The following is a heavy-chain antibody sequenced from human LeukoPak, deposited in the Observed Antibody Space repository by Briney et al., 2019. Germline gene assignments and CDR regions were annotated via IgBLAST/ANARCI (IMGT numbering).Heavy chain of an antibody. CDR1: GFSFSTYG. Sequence: PGGSLRLSCAASGFSFSTYGMHWVRQVPGKGLEWVALVSYDGNTHHYAHSVRGRFTISRDNSKSTVSLQMNSLGPEDTAIYYCVKDRYNCGSWAHWGQGTLVTVSS. J-gene: IGHJ4*02. CDR2: VSYDGNTH. D-gene: IGHD1-20*01. CDR3: VKDRYNCGSWAH. V-gene: IGHV3-30*18.